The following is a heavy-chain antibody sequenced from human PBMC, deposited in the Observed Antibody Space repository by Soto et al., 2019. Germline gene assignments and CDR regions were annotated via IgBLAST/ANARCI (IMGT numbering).Heavy chain of an antibody. D-gene: IGHD3-22*01. Sequence: ASVKVSCKVSGYTITELSMHWVRQAPGKGLEWMGGFDPEDGETIYAQKFQGRVTMTEDTSTDTAYMELSSLRSEDTAVYYCATYYDSSAPDAFDIWGQGTMVTVSS. CDR1: GYTITELS. CDR3: ATYYDSSAPDAFDI. J-gene: IGHJ3*02. CDR2: FDPEDGET. V-gene: IGHV1-24*01.